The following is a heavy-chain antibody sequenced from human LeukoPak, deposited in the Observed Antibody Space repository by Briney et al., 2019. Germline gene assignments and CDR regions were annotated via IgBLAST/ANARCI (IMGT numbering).Heavy chain of an antibody. J-gene: IGHJ5*02. Sequence: PGGSLRLSCAASGFTFSSYSMNWVRQAPGKGLEWVSSISSSSSYIYYADSVKGRFTISRDNAKNSLYLQMNSLRAEDTAVYYCAKGQQLVPGGTFDPWGQGTLVTVSS. D-gene: IGHD6-13*01. CDR1: GFTFSSYS. CDR2: ISSSSSYI. CDR3: AKGQQLVPGGTFDP. V-gene: IGHV3-21*04.